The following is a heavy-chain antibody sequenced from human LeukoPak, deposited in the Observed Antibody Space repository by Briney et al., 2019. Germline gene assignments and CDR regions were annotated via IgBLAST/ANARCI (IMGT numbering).Heavy chain of an antibody. CDR1: GYTFSNYG. V-gene: IGHV1-18*01. CDR3: ARNNDKVVDH. Sequence: ASVKVSCKTSGYTFSNYGISWVRQAPGQGLEWMGWITAYNGNRLYAQRFQGRITLTTDTSTSTSYMELRSLEYDDTAIYYCARNNDKVVDHWGQGTLVTVSS. CDR2: ITAYNGNR. J-gene: IGHJ4*01. D-gene: IGHD1-1*01.